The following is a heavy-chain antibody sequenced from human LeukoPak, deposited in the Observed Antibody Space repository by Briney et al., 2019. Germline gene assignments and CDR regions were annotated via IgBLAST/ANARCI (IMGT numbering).Heavy chain of an antibody. CDR2: IYYSGST. CDR3: AGGYGSGSYRFDY. CDR1: GDSISSYS. D-gene: IGHD3-10*01. J-gene: IGHJ4*02. V-gene: IGHV4-59*08. Sequence: SETLSLTCSVSGDSISSYSWSWVRQSPGRGLEWIGYIYYSGSTTYNPSLKSRVTMSLDTSKNQFSLKLTSVTAADTAMYYCAGGYGSGSYRFDYWGQGTLVTVSS.